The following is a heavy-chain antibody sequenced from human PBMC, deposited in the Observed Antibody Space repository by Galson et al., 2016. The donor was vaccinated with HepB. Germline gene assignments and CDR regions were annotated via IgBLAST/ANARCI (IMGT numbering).Heavy chain of an antibody. CDR2: INPKSGTI. Sequence: SVKVSCKASGYAFSDYYLHWVRQAPGQGLEWMGWINPKSGTINYAEKFQGWVRMTWDTSISTAFMELRRLRSDATAVYYCARGVDASWSGFYTKFDDWGQGTLVTVSS. D-gene: IGHD3-3*01. V-gene: IGHV1-2*04. CDR3: ARGVDASWSGFYTKFDD. J-gene: IGHJ4*02. CDR1: GYAFSDYY.